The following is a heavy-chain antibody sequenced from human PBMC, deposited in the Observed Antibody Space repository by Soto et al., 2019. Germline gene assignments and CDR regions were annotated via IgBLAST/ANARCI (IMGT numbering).Heavy chain of an antibody. D-gene: IGHD6-13*01. CDR3: ARVIAAAGSNFDY. Sequence: SETLSLTCTVSGGSISSSSYYWAWIRQPPGKGLEWIGSIYYSGSTYYNPSLKSRVTISVDTSKNQFSLKLSSVTAADTAVYYCARVIAAAGSNFDYWGQGTLVTVSS. V-gene: IGHV4-39*07. CDR2: IYYSGST. J-gene: IGHJ4*02. CDR1: GGSISSSSYY.